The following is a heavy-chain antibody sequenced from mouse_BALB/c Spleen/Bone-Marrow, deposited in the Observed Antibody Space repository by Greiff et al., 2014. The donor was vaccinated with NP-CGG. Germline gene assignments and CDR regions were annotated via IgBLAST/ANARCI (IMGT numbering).Heavy chain of an antibody. CDR3: ASLYGYLFDY. CDR1: GYSFTSYW. V-gene: IGHV1S127*01. Sequence: VQLQQSGPQLVRPGTSVKISCKASGYSFTSYWMHWVKQRPGQGLEWIGMIDPSDSETRLNQKFKDKATLTVDKSSSTAYMQLSSPTSEDSAFYYCASLYGYLFDYWGQGTTLTVSS. D-gene: IGHD2-2*01. J-gene: IGHJ2*01. CDR2: IDPSDSET.